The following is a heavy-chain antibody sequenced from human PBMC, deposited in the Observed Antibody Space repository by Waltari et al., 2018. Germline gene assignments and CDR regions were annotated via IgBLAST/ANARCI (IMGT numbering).Heavy chain of an antibody. CDR1: GYSFTSEW. CDR3: ARRSLYLDF. CDR2: IWPGDSET. Sequence: EVLLVQSGAEIRKPGESLKLSCQASGYSFTSEWIAWVRRTPERGLEWMGIIWPGDSETKYSPSFQGQVTFSVATTTETAYLQWSSLKASDSATYYCARRSLYLDFWGTGTTVTV. J-gene: IGHJ6*03. V-gene: IGHV5-51*01.